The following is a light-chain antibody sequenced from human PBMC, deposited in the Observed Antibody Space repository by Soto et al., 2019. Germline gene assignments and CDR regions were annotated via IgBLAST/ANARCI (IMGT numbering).Light chain of an antibody. J-gene: IGKJ4*01. CDR1: QSISIW. CDR2: KAS. Sequence: DIQMTQSPSTLSASVVDIVTITCRASQSISIWLAWYQQKPGKAPKILIYKASSLESGVPSRFSGRRSGTEFTLTIASVQPEDFATYYCQQYSSYSPLTFGGGTKGDIK. V-gene: IGKV1-5*03. CDR3: QQYSSYSPLT.